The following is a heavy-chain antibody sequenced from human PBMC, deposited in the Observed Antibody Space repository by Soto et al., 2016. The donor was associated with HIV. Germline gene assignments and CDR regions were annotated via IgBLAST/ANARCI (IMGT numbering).Heavy chain of an antibody. V-gene: IGHV3-20*04. Sequence: EVQLVESGGGVVRPGGSLRLSCAASGFTFDDYGMSWVRQAPGKGLEWVSGINWNGGSTGYADSVKGRFTISRDNAKKSLYLQMNSLRADDTALYYCARDRTGYSSGWSHYYGMDVWGQGDHG. CDR2: INWNGGST. CDR3: ARDRTGYSSGWSHYYGMDV. J-gene: IGHJ6*02. CDR1: GFTFDDYG. D-gene: IGHD6-19*01.